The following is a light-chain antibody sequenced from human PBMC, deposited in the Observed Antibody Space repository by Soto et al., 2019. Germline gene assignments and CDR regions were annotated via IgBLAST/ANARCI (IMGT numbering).Light chain of an antibody. CDR2: DTS. Sequence: EVVMTQSPATLSVSPGDRATLSCRASQSVHNNLAWYQQKPGQAPRLLIFDTSTRATDIPTRFTGGGSGTEFTLTISSLQSEDYAVYYCQQYEIWPLTFGGGTKVEIK. V-gene: IGKV3-15*01. CDR1: QSVHNN. CDR3: QQYEIWPLT. J-gene: IGKJ4*01.